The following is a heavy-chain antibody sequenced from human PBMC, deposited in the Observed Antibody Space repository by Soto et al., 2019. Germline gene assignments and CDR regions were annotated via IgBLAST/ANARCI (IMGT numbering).Heavy chain of an antibody. CDR3: AREGYSYGYNVFFDY. CDR2: TYYRSKWYN. Sequence: PSQTLSLTCAISGASVSSNSAAWNWIRQSPSRGLEWLGRTYYRSKWYNDYAVSVKSRITINPDTSKNQFSLQLNSVTPEDTAVYYCAREGYSYGYNVFFDYWGQRTLVTVSS. CDR1: GASVSSNSAA. D-gene: IGHD5-18*01. J-gene: IGHJ4*02. V-gene: IGHV6-1*01.